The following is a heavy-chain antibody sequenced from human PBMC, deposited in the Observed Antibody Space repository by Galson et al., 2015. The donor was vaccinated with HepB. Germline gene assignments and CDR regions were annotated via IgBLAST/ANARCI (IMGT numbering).Heavy chain of an antibody. CDR3: AKTPGAARLTYYYYMDV. V-gene: IGHV3-23*01. D-gene: IGHD6-6*01. Sequence: SLRLSCAASGFTFSSYAMSWVRQAPGKGLEWVSAISGSGGSTYYADSVKGRFTISRDNSKNTLYLQMNSLRAEDTAVYYCAKTPGAARLTYYYYMDVWGKGTTVTVSS. CDR2: ISGSGGST. CDR1: GFTFSSYA. J-gene: IGHJ6*03.